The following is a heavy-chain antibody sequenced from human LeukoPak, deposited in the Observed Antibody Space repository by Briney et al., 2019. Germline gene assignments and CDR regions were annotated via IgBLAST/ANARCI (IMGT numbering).Heavy chain of an antibody. J-gene: IGHJ1*01. CDR1: GGFISSSSYY. CDR3: ARSGGYCSGGSCYESEYFQH. CDR2: IYYSGST. Sequence: SETLSLTCTVSGGFISSSSYYWGWIRQPPGKGLEWIGYIYYSGSTNYNPSLKSRVTISVDTSKNQFSLKLSSVTAADTAVYYCARSGGYCSGGSCYESEYFQHWGQGTLVTVSS. D-gene: IGHD2-15*01. V-gene: IGHV4-61*05.